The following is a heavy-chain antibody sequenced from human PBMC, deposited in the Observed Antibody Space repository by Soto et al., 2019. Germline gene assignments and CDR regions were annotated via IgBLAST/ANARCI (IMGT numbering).Heavy chain of an antibody. CDR3: AKDRTRTTVTTTFTHFGY. J-gene: IGHJ4*02. V-gene: IGHV3-23*01. CDR2: ISGSGGST. CDR1: GFTFSSYA. D-gene: IGHD4-17*01. Sequence: GGSLRLSCAASGFTFSSYAMSWVRQAPGKGLEWVSAISGSGGSTYYADSVKGRFTISRDNSKNTLYLQMNSLRAEDTAVYYCAKDRTRTTVTTTFTHFGYWGQGTLVTVSS.